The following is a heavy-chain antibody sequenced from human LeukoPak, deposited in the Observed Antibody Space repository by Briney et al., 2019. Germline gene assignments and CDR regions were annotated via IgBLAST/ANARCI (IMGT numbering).Heavy chain of an antibody. CDR3: ARNRAASGNYFVAHFDY. V-gene: IGHV4-34*01. D-gene: IGHD3-22*01. Sequence: SETLSLTCAVYGGSFSGYYWSWIRQPPGKGLEWIGEINHSGGTNHNPSLKSRVTISVDTSKNQFSLKLSSVTAADTAVYYCARNRAASGNYFVAHFDYWGQGTLVTVSS. J-gene: IGHJ4*02. CDR2: INHSGGT. CDR1: GGSFSGYY.